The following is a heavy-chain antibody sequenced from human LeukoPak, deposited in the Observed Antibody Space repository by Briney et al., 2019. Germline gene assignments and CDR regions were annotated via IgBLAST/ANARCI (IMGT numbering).Heavy chain of an antibody. CDR1: GFTVSNNY. V-gene: IGHV3-66*01. CDR3: ARDWRPVNYYDSSGSSVVDP. CDR2: IYDVGTT. Sequence: GGSLRLSCAASGFTVSNNYLSWVRQARGKGLEWVSFIYDVGTTVYADSVKGRFTISRDNAKNSLYLQMNSLRAEDTAVYYCARDWRPVNYYDSSGSSVVDPWGQGTLVTVSS. J-gene: IGHJ5*02. D-gene: IGHD3-22*01.